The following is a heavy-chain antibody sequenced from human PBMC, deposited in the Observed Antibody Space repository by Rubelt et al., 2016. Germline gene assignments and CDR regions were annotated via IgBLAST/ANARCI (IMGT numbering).Heavy chain of an antibody. V-gene: IGHV4-39*07. D-gene: IGHD2-2*01. Sequence: QLQLQESGPGLVKPSETLSLTCTVSGGSISSSYYWGWIRQPPGEGLEWIGGIYYSGRTYYSPSLKSRVTISVDTSKNQFSRKLGSGTAADTAVYYCARVKIVVVPSANSDYWGQGTRVTVSS. J-gene: IGHJ4*02. CDR2: IYYSGRT. CDR1: GGSISSSYY. CDR3: ARVKIVVVPSANSDY.